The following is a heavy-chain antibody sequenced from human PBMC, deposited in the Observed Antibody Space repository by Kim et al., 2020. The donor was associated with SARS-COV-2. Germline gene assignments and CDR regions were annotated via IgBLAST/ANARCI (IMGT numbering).Heavy chain of an antibody. Sequence: GGSLRLSCAASGFTFSSYSMNWVRQAPGKGLEWVSYISSSSSTIYYADSVKGRFTISRDNAKNSLYLQMNSLRDEDTAVYYCARACIPGYSSGWRQYYFDYCGPGALVTVSS. J-gene: IGHJ4*02. CDR1: GFTFSSYS. V-gene: IGHV3-48*02. D-gene: IGHD6-19*01. CDR2: ISSSSSTI. CDR3: ARACIPGYSSGWRQYYFDY.